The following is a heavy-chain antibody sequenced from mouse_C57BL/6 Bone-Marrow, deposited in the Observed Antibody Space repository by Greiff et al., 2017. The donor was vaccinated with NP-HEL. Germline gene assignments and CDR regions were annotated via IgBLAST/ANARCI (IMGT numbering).Heavy chain of an antibody. J-gene: IGHJ4*01. D-gene: IGHD1-1*02. Sequence: VQRVESGAELVRPGTSVKVSCKASGYAFTNYLIEWVKQRPGQGLEWIGVINPGSGGTNYTQKFKGKATLTADKSSSTAYRQHSSLTSEDSAVYFGARGDLWYYYAMDYWGQGTSVTVSS. CDR2: INPGSGGT. V-gene: IGHV1-54*01. CDR1: GYAFTNYL. CDR3: ARGDLWYYYAMDY.